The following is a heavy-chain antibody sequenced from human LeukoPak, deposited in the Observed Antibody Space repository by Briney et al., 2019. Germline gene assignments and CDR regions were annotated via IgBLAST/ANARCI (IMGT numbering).Heavy chain of an antibody. CDR1: GGSISSYP. J-gene: IGHJ5*02. V-gene: IGHV4-4*07. CDR2: MYISGSA. CDR3: ARVENDDMLLPTSHTASWFDP. Sequence: SETLSLTCTVSGGSISSYPWSRIRQPAGKGLEWIGRMYISGSANYNPSLKSRVTMSVDTSKNQFSLKLSSVTAADTALYYCARVENDDMLLPTSHTASWFDPWGQGTLVTVSS. D-gene: IGHD5-18*01.